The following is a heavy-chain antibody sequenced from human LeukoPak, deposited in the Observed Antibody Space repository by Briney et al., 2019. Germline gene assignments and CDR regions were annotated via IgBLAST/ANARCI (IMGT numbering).Heavy chain of an antibody. Sequence: GGSLRLSCAASGFTFSGYAMSWVRQAPGKGLEWVSAISGNGVSTYYADSVKGRFTISRDNSKNTLYLHMNSLRAEDTALYYCAKMQTFYDSLTTYRALCDYWGQGTLVTVSS. D-gene: IGHD3-9*01. CDR3: AKMQTFYDSLTTYRALCDY. J-gene: IGHJ4*02. CDR1: GFTFSGYA. V-gene: IGHV3-23*01. CDR2: ISGNGVST.